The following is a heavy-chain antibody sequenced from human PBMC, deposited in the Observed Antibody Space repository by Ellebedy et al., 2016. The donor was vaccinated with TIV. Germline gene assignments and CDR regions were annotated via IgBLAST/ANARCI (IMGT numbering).Heavy chain of an antibody. J-gene: IGHJ4*02. Sequence: PGGSLRLSCAASGFRFSSSSMHWVRQAPGKGLEWVALISYDGTSKYYADSVRGRFTISGDNSKNTVYLQMNSLRAEDTDVYYCARQGPVTDRAYFDYWGQGTLVTVSS. D-gene: IGHD2-21*02. CDR3: ARQGPVTDRAYFDY. CDR2: ISYDGTSK. V-gene: IGHV3-30-3*01. CDR1: GFRFSSSS.